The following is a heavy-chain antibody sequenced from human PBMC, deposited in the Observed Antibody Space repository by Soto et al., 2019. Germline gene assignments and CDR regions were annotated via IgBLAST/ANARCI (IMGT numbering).Heavy chain of an antibody. J-gene: IGHJ4*02. CDR2: ISRSGSTI. CDR3: ARVFFDKWVRQGGFDY. CDR1: GFTFSDYC. V-gene: IGHV3-11*01. D-gene: IGHD1-26*01. Sequence: QVQLVESGGGLVKPGGSLRLSCAASGFTFSDYCMSWIRQAPGKGLEWVSYISRSGSTIYYADSVKGRFTISRDNAKNSLYLQMNSLRAEDTAVYYCARVFFDKWVRQGGFDYWGQGTLVTVSS.